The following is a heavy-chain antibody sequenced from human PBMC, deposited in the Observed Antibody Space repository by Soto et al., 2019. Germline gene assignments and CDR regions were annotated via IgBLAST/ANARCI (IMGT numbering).Heavy chain of an antibody. D-gene: IGHD2-21*01. CDR2: LYSGAGT. CDR3: AREGGGDCTNAFDL. V-gene: IGHV3-66*01. Sequence: QLVESGGGLVQPGGSLRLSCAASGFTVSSNYMNWVRQAPGKGLEWLSVLYSGAGTYYAESVKDRFTISRDNSKNTLYLQLNILRAEDTAIYYGAREGGGDCTNAFDLWGQGTMVTVS. CDR1: GFTVSSNY. J-gene: IGHJ3*01.